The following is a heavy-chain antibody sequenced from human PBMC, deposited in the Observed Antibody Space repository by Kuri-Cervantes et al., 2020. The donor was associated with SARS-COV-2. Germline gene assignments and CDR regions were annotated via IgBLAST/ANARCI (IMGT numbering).Heavy chain of an antibody. J-gene: IGHJ5*02. CDR1: RFTFNNYA. CDR2: ISGSGDNT. Sequence: GGSLRLSCAASRFTFNNYAMSWVRQAPGKGLEWVSGISGSGDNTYYADSVKGRFTISRDNFKNTLYLQMNSLRAEDTAVYYCARLDGYIEHWGQGTLVTVSS. V-gene: IGHV3-23*01. D-gene: IGHD5-24*01. CDR3: ARLDGYIEH.